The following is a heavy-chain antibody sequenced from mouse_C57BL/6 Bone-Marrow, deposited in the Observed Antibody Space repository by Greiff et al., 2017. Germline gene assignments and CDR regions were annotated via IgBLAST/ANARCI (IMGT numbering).Heavy chain of an antibody. CDR2: TDPSDSYT. J-gene: IGHJ3*01. D-gene: IGHD2-2*01. CDR1: GYTFTSYW. Sequence: QVQLKQPGAELVRPGTSVKLSCKASGYTFTSYWMHWVKQRPGQGLEWIGVTDPSDSYTNYNQKFKGKATLTVDTSSSTAYMQLSSLTSEDSAVYYCARKALFYYGYDEGFAYWGQGTLVTVSA. V-gene: IGHV1-59*01. CDR3: ARKALFYYGYDEGFAY.